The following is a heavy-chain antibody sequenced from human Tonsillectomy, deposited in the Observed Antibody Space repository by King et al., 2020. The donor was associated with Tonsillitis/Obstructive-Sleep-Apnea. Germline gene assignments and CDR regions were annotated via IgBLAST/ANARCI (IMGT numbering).Heavy chain of an antibody. V-gene: IGHV4-59*01. J-gene: IGHJ5*02. D-gene: IGHD6-19*01. CDR3: ARGGAVAAPWVIWFDP. CDR2: IYYSGST. Sequence: QLQESGPGLVKPSETLSLTCTVSGGSISSYYWSWIRQPPGKGLEWIGYIYYSGSTNYNPSLKSRVTISVDTSKNQFSLKLSSVTAADTAVYYCARGGAVAAPWVIWFDPWGQGTLVTVSS. CDR1: GGSISSYY.